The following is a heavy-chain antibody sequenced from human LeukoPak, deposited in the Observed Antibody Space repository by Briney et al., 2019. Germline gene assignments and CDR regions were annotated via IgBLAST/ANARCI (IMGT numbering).Heavy chain of an antibody. CDR3: AKASADWYFDL. Sequence: PGRSLRLSCAASGFNFNDYAMHWVRQAPGKGLEWVSGISWNSGTVAYADSVKGRFTISRDNSKKSLYLQMNSPRAEDMALYYCAKASADWYFDLWGRGTLVTVSS. J-gene: IGHJ2*01. CDR2: ISWNSGTV. V-gene: IGHV3-9*03. CDR1: GFNFNDYA. D-gene: IGHD2-2*01.